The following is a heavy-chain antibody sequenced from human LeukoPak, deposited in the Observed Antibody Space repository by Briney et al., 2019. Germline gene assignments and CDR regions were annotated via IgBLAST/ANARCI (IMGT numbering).Heavy chain of an antibody. V-gene: IGHV4-59*01. CDR2: IYYSGST. J-gene: IGHJ4*02. CDR3: ARGGYCSGGSCYQGFDY. CDR1: GGSISSYH. Sequence: SETLSLTCTVSGGSISSYHWSWIRQPPGKGLEWIGYIYYSGSTNYNPSLKSRVTISVDTSKNQFSLKLSSVTAADTAVYYCARGGYCSGGSCYQGFDYWGQGTLVTVSS. D-gene: IGHD2-15*01.